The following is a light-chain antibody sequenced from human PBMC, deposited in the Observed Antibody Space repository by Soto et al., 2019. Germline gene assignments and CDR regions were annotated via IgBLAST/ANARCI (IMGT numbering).Light chain of an antibody. CDR3: VLYMGSGISL. J-gene: IGLJ2*01. CDR1: SGSVSTSYY. V-gene: IGLV8-61*01. CDR2: STN. Sequence: QAVVTQEPSFSVSPGGTVTLTCGLSSGSVSTSYYPSWYQQTPGQAPRTLIYSTNTRSSGVPDRFSGSILGNKAALTITGAQADDESDYYCVLYMGSGISLFDGGTKLTVL.